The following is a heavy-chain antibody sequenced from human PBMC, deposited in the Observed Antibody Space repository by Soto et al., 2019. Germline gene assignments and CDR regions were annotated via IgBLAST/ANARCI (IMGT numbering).Heavy chain of an antibody. J-gene: IGHJ6*01. CDR3: ARAGRYYDFWSGYSYYYYYYGMEV. D-gene: IGHD3-3*01. V-gene: IGHV4-59*01. CDR2: IYYSGST. CDR1: GGSISSYY. Sequence: SETLSLTCTVSGGSISSYYWIWIRQPPGKGLEWIGYIYYSGSTNYNPSLKSRVTISVDTSKNQFSLKLSSVTAADTAVYYCARAGRYYDFWSGYSYYYYYYGMEVWGQGTTVTVSS.